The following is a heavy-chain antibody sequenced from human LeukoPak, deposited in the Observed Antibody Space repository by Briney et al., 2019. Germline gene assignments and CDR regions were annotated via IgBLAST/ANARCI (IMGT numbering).Heavy chain of an antibody. CDR2: ISAYNGDT. J-gene: IGHJ4*02. CDR3: AIIASAGTFDY. CDR1: GYTFTSYG. D-gene: IGHD6-13*01. V-gene: IGHV1-18*01. Sequence: ASVKVSCKASGYTFTSYGISWVRLAPGQGLEWMGWISAYNGDTNYAQKFQGRVTMTEDTSTDTAFMELSGLRSEDTALYYCAIIASAGTFDYWGQGALVTVSS.